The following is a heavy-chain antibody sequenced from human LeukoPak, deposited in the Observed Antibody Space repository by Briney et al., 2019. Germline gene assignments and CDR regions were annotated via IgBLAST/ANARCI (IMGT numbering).Heavy chain of an antibody. V-gene: IGHV3-30*02. J-gene: IGHJ4*02. Sequence: PGGSLRLSCAASGFTFSSYGMHWVRQAPGKGLEWVAFIRYDGSNKYYADSVKGRFTISRDNAVNSLFLQMNSLTVDDTAVYYCALGPLRPPDYWGQGTLVTVSS. CDR2: IRYDGSNK. D-gene: IGHD3-16*01. CDR3: ALGPLRPPDY. CDR1: GFTFSSYG.